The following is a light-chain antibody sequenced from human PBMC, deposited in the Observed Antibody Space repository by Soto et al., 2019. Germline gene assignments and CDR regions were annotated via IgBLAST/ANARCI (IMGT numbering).Light chain of an antibody. J-gene: IGKJ5*01. V-gene: IGKV3-20*01. CDR1: QSVRSNS. Sequence: EIVLTQSPGTLSLSPGERATLSCSASQSVRSNSLAWFQQKPGQAPRLLIYGASNRATGIPDRFSGSGSGTDFTLTISRLEPEDFAVYYCQQYNSWPPITFGQGTRLEIK. CDR2: GAS. CDR3: QQYNSWPPIT.